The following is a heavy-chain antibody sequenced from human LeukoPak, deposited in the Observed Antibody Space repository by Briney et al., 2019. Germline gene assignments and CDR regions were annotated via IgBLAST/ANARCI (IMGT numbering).Heavy chain of an antibody. CDR2: IKEDGTEK. CDR1: GFSFSSYW. Sequence: SGGSLRLSCAASGFSFSSYWMSWVRQAPGKGLEWVANIKEDGTEKYYVDSVKGRFTISRDNAKNSLYLQMNSLRAEDTAVYYCARDRVPFVVVVAATEFDYWGQGTLVTVSS. J-gene: IGHJ4*02. D-gene: IGHD2-15*01. V-gene: IGHV3-7*01. CDR3: ARDRVPFVVVVAATEFDY.